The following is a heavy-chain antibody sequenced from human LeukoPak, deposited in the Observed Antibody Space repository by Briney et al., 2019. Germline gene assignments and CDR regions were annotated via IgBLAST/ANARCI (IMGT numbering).Heavy chain of an antibody. J-gene: IGHJ5*02. CDR1: GYSISSGYY. Sequence: SETLSLTCTVSGYSISSGYYWGWIRQPPGKGLEWIGNIYPSGTTYYNPSLKTRVTISVATSKNQFSLKLSSVTAADTAVYFCARAYSSSWYFNWFDPWGQGTLVTVSS. V-gene: IGHV4-38-2*02. CDR2: IYPSGTT. D-gene: IGHD6-13*01. CDR3: ARAYSSSWYFNWFDP.